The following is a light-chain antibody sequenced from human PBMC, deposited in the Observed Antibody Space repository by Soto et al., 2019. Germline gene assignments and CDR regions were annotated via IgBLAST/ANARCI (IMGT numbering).Light chain of an antibody. J-gene: IGLJ2*01. CDR2: EVS. CDR1: SSDVGGYNY. Sequence: QSALAQPASVSGSPGQSITISCTGTSSDVGGYNYVSWYQQHPGKAPKLMIHEVSNRPSGGSTRFSGSKSGNTASLTISGLQADDEADYYCSSYTSSSTPVVFGGGTQLTVL. V-gene: IGLV2-14*01. CDR3: SSYTSSSTPVV.